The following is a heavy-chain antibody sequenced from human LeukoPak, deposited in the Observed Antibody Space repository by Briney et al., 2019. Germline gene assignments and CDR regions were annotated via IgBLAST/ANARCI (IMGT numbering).Heavy chain of an antibody. D-gene: IGHD6-13*01. V-gene: IGHV1-18*01. CDR3: ARERRSAWSSSWFKSWTIKYYFDY. CDR2: ISAYNGNT. CDR1: GYTFTSYG. Sequence: EASVKVSCKASGYTFTSYGISWVRQAPGQGLEWMGWISAYNGNTNCAQKLQGRVTMTTDTSTSTAYMELRSLRSDDTAVYYCARERRSAWSSSWFKSWTIKYYFDYWGQGTLVTVSS. J-gene: IGHJ4*02.